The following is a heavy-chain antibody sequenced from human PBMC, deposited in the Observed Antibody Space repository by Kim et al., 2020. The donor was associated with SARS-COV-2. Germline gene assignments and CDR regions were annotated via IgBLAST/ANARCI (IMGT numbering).Heavy chain of an antibody. J-gene: IGHJ4*02. D-gene: IGHD5-18*01. CDR3: AHRASGFTYGAFDY. V-gene: IGHV2-5*01. Sequence: PSLKSRLTITKDTSKNQVVLTMTNMDPVDTATYYCAHRASGFTYGAFDYWGQGTLVTVSS.